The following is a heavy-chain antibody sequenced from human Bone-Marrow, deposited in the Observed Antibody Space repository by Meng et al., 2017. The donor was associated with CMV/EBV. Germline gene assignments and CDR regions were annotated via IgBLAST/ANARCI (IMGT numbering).Heavy chain of an antibody. CDR1: GFTFSSYE. CDR3: ARDVNWNYDRLHYYGMDV. V-gene: IGHV3-48*03. Sequence: GESLKISCAASGFTFSSYEMNWVRQAPGKGLEWVSYISSSGSTIYYADSVKGRFTISRDNAKNSLYLQMNSLRAEDTAVYYCARDVNWNYDRLHYYGMDVWGQGTTVTVSS. J-gene: IGHJ6*02. D-gene: IGHD1-7*01. CDR2: ISSSGSTI.